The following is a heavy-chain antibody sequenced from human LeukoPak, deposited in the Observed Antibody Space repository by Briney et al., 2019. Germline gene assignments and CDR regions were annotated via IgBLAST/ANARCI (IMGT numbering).Heavy chain of an antibody. D-gene: IGHD5-18*01. CDR1: GFTVSSNY. V-gene: IGHV3-53*01. CDR2: IYSGGST. CDR3: ASTPAGGYSYGYGY. Sequence: PGGSLRLSCAASGFTVSSNYMSWVRQAPGKGLEWVSVIYSGGSTHYADSVKGRFTISRDNSKNTLYLQMNSLRAEDTAVYYCASTPAGGYSYGYGYWGQGTLVTVSS. J-gene: IGHJ4*02.